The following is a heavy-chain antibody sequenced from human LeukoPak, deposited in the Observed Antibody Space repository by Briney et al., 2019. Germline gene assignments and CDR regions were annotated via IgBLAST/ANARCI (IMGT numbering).Heavy chain of an antibody. J-gene: IGHJ4*02. CDR3: ARHYGGLDDY. D-gene: IGHD4-23*01. CDR1: GDTFSSYG. V-gene: IGHV1-69*04. CDR2: IIPIVGST. Sequence: SVKVSCKTSGDTFSSYGISWVRQAPGQGLEWMGRIIPIVGSTDYAEKLQGRVTITADKSTSTVYMELSSLRSEDTAVYYCARHYGGLDDYWGQGTLIIVSS.